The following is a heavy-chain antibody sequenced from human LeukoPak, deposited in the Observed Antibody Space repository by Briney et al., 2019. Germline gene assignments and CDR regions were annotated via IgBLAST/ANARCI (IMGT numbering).Heavy chain of an antibody. CDR2: IYSGGNT. D-gene: IGHD6-19*01. CDR3: ARGMYSSGWYSDY. CDR1: GFTVSSNY. V-gene: IGHV3-66*01. Sequence: GGSLRLSYAASGFTVSSNYMSWVRQAPGKGLEWVSVIYSGGNTYYADSVKGRFTISRDNSKNTLYLQMNSLRAEDTAVYYCARGMYSSGWYSDYWGQGTLVTVSS. J-gene: IGHJ4*02.